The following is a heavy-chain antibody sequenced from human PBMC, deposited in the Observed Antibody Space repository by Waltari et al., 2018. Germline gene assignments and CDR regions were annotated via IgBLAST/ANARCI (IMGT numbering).Heavy chain of an antibody. CDR3: AHRGPRTGMYFDA. Sequence: QITLKESGPTLVKPTQTLTLTCTFSGFSFNSSGVGVGWIRQPPGKALEGLARISWDADVRYSPSLKTRLAITKDTSKNQVVLTVTNMEPMDTATYYCAHRGPRTGMYFDAWGQGCLVIVSS. D-gene: IGHD7-27*01. J-gene: IGHJ4*02. CDR1: GFSFNSSGVG. CDR2: ISWDADV. V-gene: IGHV2-5*02.